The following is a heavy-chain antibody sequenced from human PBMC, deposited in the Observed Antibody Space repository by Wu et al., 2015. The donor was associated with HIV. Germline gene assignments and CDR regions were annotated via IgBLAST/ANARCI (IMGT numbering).Heavy chain of an antibody. CDR1: GYTFSDYY. CDR3: ARSHKWLQLRYQGIFDY. D-gene: IGHD5-24*01. V-gene: IGHV1/OR15-1*04. Sequence: VQSGAEVKKPGASVKVSCKASGYTFSDYYIHWVRQAPGQDLEWMGWLNPNSGGANYAQDFKGRLTMTRDTSITTVYMELKRLTSEDTAMYFCARSHKWLQLRYQGIFDYWGQGTLVTVSS. CDR2: LNPNSGGA. J-gene: IGHJ4*02.